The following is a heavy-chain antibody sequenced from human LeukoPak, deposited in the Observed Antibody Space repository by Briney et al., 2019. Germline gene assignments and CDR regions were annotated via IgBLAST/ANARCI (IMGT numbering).Heavy chain of an antibody. CDR3: ASAIAEAGTCDY. J-gene: IGHJ4*02. CDR1: GFTVSSNY. V-gene: IGHV3-66*01. CDR2: IYSGGST. Sequence: GGSLRLSCAASGFTVSSNYMNWVRQAPGKGLEWVSVIYSGGSTYYADSVKGRFTISRDNSKNTLYLQMNSLRAEDTAFYYCASAIAEAGTCDYWGQGTLVTVSS. D-gene: IGHD6-19*01.